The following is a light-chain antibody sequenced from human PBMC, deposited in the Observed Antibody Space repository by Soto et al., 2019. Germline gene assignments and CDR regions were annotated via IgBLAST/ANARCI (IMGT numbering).Light chain of an antibody. J-gene: IGLJ2*01. CDR3: SSYAPSDVV. V-gene: IGLV2-8*01. Sequence: QSALTQPPSASGCPGQSVTISCTGTPSDVGGSNSVSWYQQHPGKAPNLMIYDVNKRPSGVPDRFSGSKSGNTASLTVSGLQAADEAYYFCSSYAPSDVVFGGGTKLTVL. CDR2: DVN. CDR1: PSDVGGSNS.